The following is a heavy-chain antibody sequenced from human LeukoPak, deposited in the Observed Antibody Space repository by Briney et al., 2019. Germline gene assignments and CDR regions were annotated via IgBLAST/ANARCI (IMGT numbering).Heavy chain of an antibody. J-gene: IGHJ4*02. D-gene: IGHD3-3*01. CDR3: ARSYYDFWSGYSPFCY. Sequence: PGESLKVSRKGSGYSFTSYWIGWVRQMPGKGLEWMGIIYPGDSDTRYSPSFQGQVTISADKSISTAYLQWSSLKASDTAMYYCARSYYDFWSGYSPFCYWGQGTLVTVSS. CDR1: GYSFTSYW. CDR2: IYPGDSDT. V-gene: IGHV5-51*01.